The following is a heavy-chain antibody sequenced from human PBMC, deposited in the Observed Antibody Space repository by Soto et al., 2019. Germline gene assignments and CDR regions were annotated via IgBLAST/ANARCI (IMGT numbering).Heavy chain of an antibody. CDR2: IYYSGST. CDR3: ARDRGGLRTKWFDP. CDR1: GGSISSGDYY. D-gene: IGHD4-17*01. Sequence: SETLSLTCTVSGGSISSGDYYWSWIRQPPGKGLEWIGYIYYSGSTYYNPSLKSRVTISVDTSKNQFSLKLSSVTAADTAVYYCARDRGGLRTKWFDPWGKATRVTVSS. J-gene: IGHJ5*02. V-gene: IGHV4-30-4*01.